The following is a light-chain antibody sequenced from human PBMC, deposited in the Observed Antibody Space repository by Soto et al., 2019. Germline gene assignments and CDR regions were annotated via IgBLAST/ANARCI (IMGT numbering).Light chain of an antibody. CDR3: QQRSTWPPT. Sequence: EIVLTQSPATLSLSPGERATLPCRASQSVSSYLAWYQQKPGQSPRLLIYDASNRATGIPARFSGSGSGTDFTLTSSSLVPEDYAVYYCQQRSTWPPTFGQGTKLEIK. V-gene: IGKV3-11*01. CDR2: DAS. J-gene: IGKJ2*01. CDR1: QSVSSY.